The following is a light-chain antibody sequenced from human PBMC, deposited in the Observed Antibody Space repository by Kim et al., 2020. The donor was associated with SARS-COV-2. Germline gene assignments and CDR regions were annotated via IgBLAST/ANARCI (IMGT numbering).Light chain of an antibody. V-gene: IGKV1-9*01. CDR1: QGISSY. Sequence: DIQLTQSPSFLSASVGDRVTITCRASQGISSYLAWYQQKPGKAPKLLIYAASTLQSGVPSRFSGSGSGTEFTLTISSLQPEDFATDYCQPLNSYPHTFGQGTKLEI. CDR3: QPLNSYPHT. CDR2: AAS. J-gene: IGKJ2*01.